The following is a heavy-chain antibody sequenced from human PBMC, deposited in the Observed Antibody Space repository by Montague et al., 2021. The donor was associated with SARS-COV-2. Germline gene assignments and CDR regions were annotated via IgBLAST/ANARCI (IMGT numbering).Heavy chain of an antibody. CDR3: ARDLWYCSSTSCYVVYYFDY. Sequence: SVKVSCKASGYTFTSYAMHWVRQAPGHRLEWMGWINAGNGNTKYSQKFQGRVTITRDTSASTAYMELSSLRSEDTAVYYCARDLWYCSSTSCYVVYYFDYWGQGTLVTVSS. CDR1: GYTFTSYA. V-gene: IGHV1-3*01. CDR2: INAGNGNT. D-gene: IGHD2-2*01. J-gene: IGHJ4*02.